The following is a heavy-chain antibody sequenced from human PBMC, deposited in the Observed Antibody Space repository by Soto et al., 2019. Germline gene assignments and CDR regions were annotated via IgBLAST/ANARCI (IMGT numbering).Heavy chain of an antibody. Sequence: GGSLRLSCATSGLTFSNYAMSWVRQAPGGGLEWVSSMGGSSSTTYYADSVRGRFTISRDRSKNTLYLQMSGLRAEDTALYYCAKNQERELPRVIDFWGQGTLVTVSS. CDR1: GLTFSNYA. CDR2: MGGSSSTT. CDR3: AKNQERELPRVIDF. J-gene: IGHJ4*02. V-gene: IGHV3-23*01. D-gene: IGHD1-7*01.